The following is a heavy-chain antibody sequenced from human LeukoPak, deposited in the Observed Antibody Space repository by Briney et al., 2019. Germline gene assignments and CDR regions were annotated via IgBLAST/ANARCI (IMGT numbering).Heavy chain of an antibody. Sequence: PGGSLRLSCAASGFTFDDYAMHWIRQAPGKGLEWVSDISWNSGSIGYADSVKGRFTISRDNAKNSLYLQMNSLRAEDTALYYCAKDIGVAVVTSPDYWGQGTLVTVSS. CDR1: GFTFDDYA. J-gene: IGHJ4*02. D-gene: IGHD3-22*01. CDR3: AKDIGVAVVTSPDY. CDR2: ISWNSGSI. V-gene: IGHV3-9*01.